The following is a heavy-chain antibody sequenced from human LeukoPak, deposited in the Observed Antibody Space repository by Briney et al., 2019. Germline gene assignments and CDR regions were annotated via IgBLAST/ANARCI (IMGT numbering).Heavy chain of an antibody. Sequence: ASVKVSCKASGGTFSSYAISWVRQAPGQGLEWMGGIIPIFGTANYAQKFQGRVTITADKSTSTAYMELSSLRSEDTAVYYCARIGIHRNGFDYWGQGTLVTVSS. CDR2: IIPIFGTA. CDR1: GGTFSSYA. D-gene: IGHD1-14*01. CDR3: ARIGIHRNGFDY. J-gene: IGHJ4*02. V-gene: IGHV1-69*06.